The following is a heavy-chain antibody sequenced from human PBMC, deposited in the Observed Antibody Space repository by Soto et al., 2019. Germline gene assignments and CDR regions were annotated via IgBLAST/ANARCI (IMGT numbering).Heavy chain of an antibody. Sequence: QVQLVQSGAEVKKPGSSVKVSCKASGGTFSSYAISWVRQAPGQGLEWMGGIIPIFGTANYAQKFQGRVTITADESTSTAYMELSSLRSEDTAVYYCARANTGALYYYYSGMDVWGQGTTVTVSS. V-gene: IGHV1-69*01. CDR2: IIPIFGTA. D-gene: IGHD3-10*01. CDR3: ARANTGALYYYYSGMDV. J-gene: IGHJ6*02. CDR1: GGTFSSYA.